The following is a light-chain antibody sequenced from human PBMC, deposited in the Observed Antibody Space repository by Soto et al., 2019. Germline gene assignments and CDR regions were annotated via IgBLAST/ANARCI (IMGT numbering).Light chain of an antibody. CDR2: DAS. Sequence: EIVLTQSPGTLSLSPGERATLSCRASQSVSSSYLAWYQQKPGQAPRLLIYDASSRANGIPDMFTGSGSGTASPLATSMLEPNDSAQQYCHQNISQTETYGQGTNEEI. CDR1: QSVSSSY. CDR3: HQNISQTET. V-gene: IGKV3-20*01. J-gene: IGKJ1*01.